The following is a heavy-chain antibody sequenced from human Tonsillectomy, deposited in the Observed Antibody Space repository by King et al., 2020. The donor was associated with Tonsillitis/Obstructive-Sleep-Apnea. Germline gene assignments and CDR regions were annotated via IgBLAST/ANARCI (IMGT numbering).Heavy chain of an antibody. CDR2: LWYDGSNK. D-gene: IGHD3-3*01. J-gene: IGHJ4*02. Sequence: QLVQSGGGVVQPGRSLRLSCAAPGFTFSSYGMHWVRQAPGKGLEWVAVLWYDGSNKYYADSVKGRFTISRDNSKNTLYLQMNSRRAEDTAVYYCAREERITIFGVVTTTFDYWGQGTLVTVSS. CDR1: GFTFSSYG. V-gene: IGHV3-33*01. CDR3: AREERITIFGVVTTTFDY.